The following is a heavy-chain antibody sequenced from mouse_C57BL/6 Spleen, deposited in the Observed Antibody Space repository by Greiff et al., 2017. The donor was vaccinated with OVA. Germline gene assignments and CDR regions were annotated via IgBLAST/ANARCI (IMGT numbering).Heavy chain of an antibody. D-gene: IGHD2-3*01. CDR2: IWSGGST. J-gene: IGHJ4*01. Sequence: VQLQQSGPGLVQPSQSLSITCTVSGFSLTSYGVHWVRQSPGKGLEWLGVIWSGGSTDYNAAFISRLSISKDNSKSQVFFKMNSLQADDTAIYYCARKGIYDGYHYYAMDYWGQGTSVTVSS. CDR3: ARKGIYDGYHYYAMDY. CDR1: GFSLTSYG. V-gene: IGHV2-2*01.